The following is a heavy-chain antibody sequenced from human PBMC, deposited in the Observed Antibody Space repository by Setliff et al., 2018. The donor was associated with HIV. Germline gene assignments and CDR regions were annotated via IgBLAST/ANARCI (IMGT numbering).Heavy chain of an antibody. J-gene: IGHJ4*02. D-gene: IGHD6-13*01. CDR3: LSRATAAEVFDY. V-gene: IGHV1-3*04. CDR2: LRTGTGET. CDR1: GYTFTSYS. Sequence: ASVKVSCKASGYTFTSYSMHWVRLAPGQRLEGMGWLRTGTGETSYSEKFKGRLTITMDTSANTAYMELSNRRSEDTAIYYCLSRATAAEVFDYWGQGTLVTVSS.